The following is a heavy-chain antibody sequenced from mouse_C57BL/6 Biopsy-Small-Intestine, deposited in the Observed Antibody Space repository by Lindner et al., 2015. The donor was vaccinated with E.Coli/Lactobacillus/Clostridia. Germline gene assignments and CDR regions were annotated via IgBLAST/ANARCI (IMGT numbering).Heavy chain of an antibody. CDR3: ARDFYSNYENYFDY. CDR1: GFTFSSYA. CDR2: ISDGGSYT. V-gene: IGHV5-4*01. Sequence: VQLQESGGGLVKPGGSLKLSCAASGFTFSSYAMSWVRQTPEKRLEWVATISDGGSYTYYPDNVKGRFTISRDNAKNNLYLQMSHLKSEGTAMYYCARDFYSNYENYFDYWGQGTTLTVSS. J-gene: IGHJ2*01. D-gene: IGHD2-5*01.